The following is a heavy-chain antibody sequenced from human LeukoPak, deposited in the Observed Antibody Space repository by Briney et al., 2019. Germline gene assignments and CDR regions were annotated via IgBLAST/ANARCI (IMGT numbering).Heavy chain of an antibody. J-gene: IGHJ4*02. D-gene: IGHD5-12*01. CDR1: GFAFSTYS. CDR2: VSRSSRFI. Sequence: PGGSLRLSCAASGFAFSTYSMNWVRQAPGKGLEWVSSVSRSSRFIFYADSVQGRFTISRDDAKDSLFLQMNSLGAEDTAVYYCARVSDAFDYFFDSWGQGTLVTVSS. V-gene: IGHV3-21*01. CDR3: ARVSDAFDYFFDS.